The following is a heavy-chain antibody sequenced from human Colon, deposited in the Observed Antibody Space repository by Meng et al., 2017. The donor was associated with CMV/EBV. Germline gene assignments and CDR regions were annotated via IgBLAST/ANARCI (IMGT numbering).Heavy chain of an antibody. CDR3: ARDGHFNGAYLGLAAFDY. CDR2: IDTYNGST. J-gene: IGHJ4*02. CDR1: AYSVASIS. V-gene: IGHV1-18*01. Sequence: SGVEWSSPAALVSVFCKDSAYSVASISISRVRQAPGLGLEWMSRIDTYNGSTSHAHNHDHSDTVPPDKSAGTSDMELRPLRSDDTADYYRARDGHFNGAYLGLAAFDYWGQEPLVTVSS. D-gene: IGHD6-25*01.